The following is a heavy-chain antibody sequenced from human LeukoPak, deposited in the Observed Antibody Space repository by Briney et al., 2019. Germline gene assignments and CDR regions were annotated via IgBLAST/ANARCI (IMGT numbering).Heavy chain of an antibody. Sequence: GGSLRLSCAASGFTFSSYAMSWVRQAPGKGLEWVSAISGSGGSTYYADSVKGRFTISRDNSKNTLYLQMNSLRAEDTAVYYCAKGPKTGTYYYYYGMTSGAKGPRSPSP. CDR2: ISGSGGST. V-gene: IGHV3-23*01. J-gene: IGHJ6*02. CDR3: AKGPKTGTYYYYYGMTS. CDR1: GFTFSSYA. D-gene: IGHD1-1*01.